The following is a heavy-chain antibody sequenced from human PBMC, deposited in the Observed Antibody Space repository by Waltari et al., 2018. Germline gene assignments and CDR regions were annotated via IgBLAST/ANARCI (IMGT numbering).Heavy chain of an antibody. V-gene: IGHV3-74*01. Sequence: EVQLVESGGGLVQPGGSLGLSCAASGFTFSSYWIHWVRQAPGKGLVWVSRINNDGSGTSYADSVKGRFTISRDNAKNTLYLQMNSLRAEDTAVYYCARAISSGWWFDYWGQGTLVTVSS. CDR2: INNDGSGT. J-gene: IGHJ4*02. CDR1: GFTFSSYW. D-gene: IGHD6-19*01. CDR3: ARAISSGWWFDY.